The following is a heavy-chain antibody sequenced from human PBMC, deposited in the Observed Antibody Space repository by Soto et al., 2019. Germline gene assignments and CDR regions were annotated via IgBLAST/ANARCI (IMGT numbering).Heavy chain of an antibody. CDR3: ARLKQDYAVA. J-gene: IGHJ5*02. V-gene: IGHV1-8*01. CDR1: GYTFTSYD. Sequence: QVQLVQSGAEVKKPGASVKVSCKASGYTFTSYDINWVRLATGQGREWMGWMNPNSGNTAYAQKFQGRVTMTRNTSISTADMELSSLRSEDTDVYYCARLKQDYAVAWGQGTLVTVSS. CDR2: MNPNSGNT. D-gene: IGHD3-16*01.